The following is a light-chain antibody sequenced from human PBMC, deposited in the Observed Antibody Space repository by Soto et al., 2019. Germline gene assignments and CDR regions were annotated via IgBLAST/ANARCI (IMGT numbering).Light chain of an antibody. V-gene: IGLV1-44*01. CDR1: SSNIGSNT. CDR3: AAWDDSLNGWV. Sequence: QPVLTQPPSTSGTPGQRVTISCSGSSSNIGSNTVSWYQHLPGTAPKLLIYTNNQRPSGVPDRFSGSKSGTSASLAISGLQSEDEADYYCAAWDDSLNGWVFGGGTKLTVL. J-gene: IGLJ3*02. CDR2: TNN.